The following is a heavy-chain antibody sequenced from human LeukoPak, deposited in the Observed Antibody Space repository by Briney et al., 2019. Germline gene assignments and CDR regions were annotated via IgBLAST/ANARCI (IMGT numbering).Heavy chain of an antibody. CDR3: ARYSRGNRDSTARGSAAFDI. D-gene: IGHD2-15*01. CDR2: ISAYNGNT. CDR1: GYTFTSYG. V-gene: IGHV1-18*01. Sequence: ASVKVSCKASGYTFTSYGISWVRQAPGQGLEWMGWISAYNGNTNYAQKLQGRVTISVDTSKNQFSLKLSSVTAADTAVYYCARYSRGNRDSTARGSAAFDIWGQGIMVTVSS. J-gene: IGHJ3*02.